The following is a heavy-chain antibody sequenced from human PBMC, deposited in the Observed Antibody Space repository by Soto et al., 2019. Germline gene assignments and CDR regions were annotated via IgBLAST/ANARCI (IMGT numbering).Heavy chain of an antibody. CDR3: VREGPLGY. V-gene: IGHV3-7*01. J-gene: IGHJ4*02. D-gene: IGHD6-6*01. CDR1: GSTFSMHW. CDR2: IKQDGGEE. Sequence: PGGSLRLSCEASGSTFSMHWMSWVRQAPGKGLEWVANIKQDGGEEYYVGSVKGRFTISRDNAKNSLYLQMNSLRAEDTAVYYCVREGPLGYWGQGTLVTVSS.